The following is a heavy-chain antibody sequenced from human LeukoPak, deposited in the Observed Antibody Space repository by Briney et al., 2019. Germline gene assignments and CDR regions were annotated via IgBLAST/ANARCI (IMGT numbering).Heavy chain of an antibody. CDR1: GYTFTSYG. V-gene: IGHV1-18*01. CDR2: ISAYNGNT. J-gene: IGHJ4*02. D-gene: IGHD2-2*01. Sequence: ASVKVSCKASGYTFTSYGICWVRQAPGQGLEWMGWISAYNGNTNYAQKLQGRVTMTTDTSTSTAYMELRSLRSDDTAVYYCARVKLVEVPAAIMDYWGQGTLVTVSS. CDR3: ARVKLVEVPAAIMDY.